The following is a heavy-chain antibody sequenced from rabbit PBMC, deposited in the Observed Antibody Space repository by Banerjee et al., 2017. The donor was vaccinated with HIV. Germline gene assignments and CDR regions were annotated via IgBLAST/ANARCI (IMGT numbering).Heavy chain of an antibody. D-gene: IGHD6-1*01. CDR3: ARGGGGDVGWGYAPFNL. CDR1: GIDFSTYQY. V-gene: IGHV1S43*01. J-gene: IGHJ4*01. Sequence: QQQLEESGGGLVKPGGTLTLTCKASGIDFSTYQYMCWVRQAPGKGLELIACIYNGDGSTWHASWVNGRFTISRSTNQNTVTLQMTSLTAADTATYFCARGGGGDVGWGYAPFNLWGPGTLVTVS. CDR2: IYNGDGST.